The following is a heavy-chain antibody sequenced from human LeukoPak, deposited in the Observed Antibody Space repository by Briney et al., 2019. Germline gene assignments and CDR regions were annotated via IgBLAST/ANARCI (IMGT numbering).Heavy chain of an antibody. Sequence: SETLSLTCTVSDDSIKNYFWTWIRQSPGKGLEWIGYVFYSGSTSYNPSLRSRLTMSVDTSKSQFSLNLKSVTAADAAVYYCARGTRRYYDGSGYYYGEFDYWGQGILVTVSS. D-gene: IGHD3-22*01. J-gene: IGHJ4*02. V-gene: IGHV4-59*01. CDR2: VFYSGST. CDR3: ARGTRRYYDGSGYYYGEFDY. CDR1: DDSIKNYF.